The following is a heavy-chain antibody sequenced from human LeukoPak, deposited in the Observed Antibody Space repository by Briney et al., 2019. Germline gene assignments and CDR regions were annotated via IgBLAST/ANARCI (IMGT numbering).Heavy chain of an antibody. CDR2: IYYSGST. Sequence: SETLSLTCSVPGGSISTYYWSWIRQPPGKGLEWIGYIYYSGSTHYNPSFKSRVTISVDTSKNQFSLKLTSVSAADTAAYYWVSYGVSGGYSFGNWGERTLVTVSS. D-gene: IGHD3-10*01. J-gene: IGHJ4*02. V-gene: IGHV4-59*01. CDR1: GGSISTYY. CDR3: VSYGVSGGYSFGN.